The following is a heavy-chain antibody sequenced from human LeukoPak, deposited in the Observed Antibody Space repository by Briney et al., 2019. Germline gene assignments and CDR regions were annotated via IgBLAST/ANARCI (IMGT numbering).Heavy chain of an antibody. V-gene: IGHV4-4*07. D-gene: IGHD3-9*01. CDR3: ARDHNQLTGYGMDV. CDR2: IYTSGST. CDR1: GGSISSYY. Sequence: SETLSPTCTVSGGSISSYYWSWIRQPAGKGLEWIGRIYTSGSTNYNPSLKSRVTMSVDTSKNQFSLKLSSVTAADTAVYYCARDHNQLTGYGMDVWGQGTTVTVSS. J-gene: IGHJ6*02.